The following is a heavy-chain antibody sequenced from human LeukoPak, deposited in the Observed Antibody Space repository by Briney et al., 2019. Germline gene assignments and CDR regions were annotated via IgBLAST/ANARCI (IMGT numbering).Heavy chain of an antibody. CDR3: ARDKAQDSVYYGMDV. D-gene: IGHD6-6*01. CDR1: GFTFSSYS. V-gene: IGHV3-21*06. CDR2: ISSGSNYI. Sequence: PGGSLRLSCAASGFTFSSYSIVWVRQAPGKGLEWVSSISSGSNYIYYADSVKGRFTISRDNARTSLYLQMNSLRAEDTAVYYCARDKAQDSVYYGMDVWGQGTTVTVSS. J-gene: IGHJ6*02.